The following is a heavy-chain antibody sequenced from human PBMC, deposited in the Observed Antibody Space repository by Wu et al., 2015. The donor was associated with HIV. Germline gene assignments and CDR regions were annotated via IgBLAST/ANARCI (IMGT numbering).Heavy chain of an antibody. CDR3: ARNRDLQYFYFYYMDV. J-gene: IGHJ6*03. CDR1: GYDFDDYG. V-gene: IGHV1-18*01. D-gene: IGHD4-11*01. CDR2: ISDYNRNK. Sequence: QIHLVQSGREVKKTGASMKLSCKTSGYDFDDYGIIWVRQAPGQGLEWMGWISDYNRNKKYGEKFRDRIMMNIDTITDTAYMELRSLRVDDTAIYYCARNRDLQYFYFYYMDVWAKGPRSPSP.